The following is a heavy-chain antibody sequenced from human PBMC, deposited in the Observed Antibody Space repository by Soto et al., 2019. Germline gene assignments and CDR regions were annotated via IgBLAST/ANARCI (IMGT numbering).Heavy chain of an antibody. CDR3: AALSGYPPGTQDAFDI. V-gene: IGHV1-58*01. D-gene: IGHD6-13*01. CDR2: IVVGSGNT. Sequence: SVKVSCKASGFTFTSSAVQWVRQARGQRLEWIGWIVVGSGNTNYAQKFQERVTITRDMSTSTAYMELSSLRSEDTAVYYCAALSGYPPGTQDAFDIWGQGTMVTVSS. J-gene: IGHJ3*02. CDR1: GFTFTSSA.